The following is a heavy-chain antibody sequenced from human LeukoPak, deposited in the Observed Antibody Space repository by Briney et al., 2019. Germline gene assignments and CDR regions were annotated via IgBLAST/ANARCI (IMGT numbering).Heavy chain of an antibody. V-gene: IGHV4-39*07. CDR2: IYYSGST. Sequence: SETLSLTCTVSGGSISSSSYYWGWIRQPPGKGLEWIGSIYYSGSTYYNPSLKSRVTISVDTSKNQFSLKLSSVTAADTAVYYCAREKGSYDYYYYMDVWDKGTTVTVSS. CDR1: GGSISSSSYY. D-gene: IGHD3-16*01. J-gene: IGHJ6*03. CDR3: AREKGSYDYYYYMDV.